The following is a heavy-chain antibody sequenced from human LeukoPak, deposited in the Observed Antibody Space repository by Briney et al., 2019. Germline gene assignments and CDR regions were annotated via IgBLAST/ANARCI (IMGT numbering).Heavy chain of an antibody. Sequence: GGSLRLSCAASGFTFSSYEMNWVRQAPGKGLEWVSSISGSSSYIYYADSVKGRFTISRGNAKNSLYLEMNSLRAEDTAVYYCARDRIAVAATETSFDYWGQGTLVTVSS. CDR2: ISGSSSYI. V-gene: IGHV3-21*01. J-gene: IGHJ4*02. CDR1: GFTFSSYE. CDR3: ARDRIAVAATETSFDY. D-gene: IGHD6-19*01.